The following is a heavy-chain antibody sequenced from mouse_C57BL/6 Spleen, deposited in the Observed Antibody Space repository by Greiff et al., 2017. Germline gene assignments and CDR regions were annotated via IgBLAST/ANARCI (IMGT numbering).Heavy chain of an antibody. CDR1: GYAFSSYW. D-gene: IGHD2-2*01. V-gene: IGHV1-80*01. Sequence: VQLQQSGASVKISCKASGYAFSSYWMNWVKQRPGKGLEWIGQIYPGDGDTNYNGKFKGKATLTADKSSSTAYMQLSSLTSEDSAVYFCARFGYDGYYAMDYWGQGTSVTVSS. CDR2: IYPGDGDT. J-gene: IGHJ4*01. CDR3: ARFGYDGYYAMDY.